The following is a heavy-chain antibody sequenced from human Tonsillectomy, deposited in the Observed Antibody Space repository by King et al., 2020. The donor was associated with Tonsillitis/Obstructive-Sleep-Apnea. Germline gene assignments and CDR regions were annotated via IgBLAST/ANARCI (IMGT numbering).Heavy chain of an antibody. CDR2: INHSGST. Sequence: QLQQWGAGLLKPSETLSLTCAVYGGSFSGYYWSWIRQPPGKGLEWIGEINHSGSTNYNPSLKSRVTISVDTSKNQFSLKLSSVTAADTAVYYCARGYDFWSGYYGSPNWFDPWGQGTLVTVSS. CDR1: GGSFSGYY. D-gene: IGHD3-3*01. V-gene: IGHV4-34*01. J-gene: IGHJ5*02. CDR3: ARGYDFWSGYYGSPNWFDP.